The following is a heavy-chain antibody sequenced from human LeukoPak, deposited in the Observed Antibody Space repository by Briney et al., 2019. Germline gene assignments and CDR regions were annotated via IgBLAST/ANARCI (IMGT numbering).Heavy chain of an antibody. CDR2: IYTTGNT. V-gene: IGHV4-4*07. CDR3: ARDARGWSGFDY. J-gene: IGHJ4*02. CDR1: GGSISSYY. D-gene: IGHD3-3*01. Sequence: SETLSLTCSVSGGSISSYYWSWMRQPAGKGREWIGRIYTTGNTDYNPSLKSRVTMSVDTSKNQFSLNLSSVTAADTAVYYCARDARGWSGFDYWGQGTLVTVSS.